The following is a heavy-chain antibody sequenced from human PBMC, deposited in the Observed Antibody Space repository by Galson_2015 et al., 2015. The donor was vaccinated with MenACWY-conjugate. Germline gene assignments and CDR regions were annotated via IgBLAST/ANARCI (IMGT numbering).Heavy chain of an antibody. CDR3: ARPYDSSGYYFDY. D-gene: IGHD3-22*01. CDR1: GFTFSDYY. V-gene: IGHV3-11*06. Sequence: ALRLSCAASGFTFSDYYMSWIRQAPGKGLEWDSYISSSSSYTNYADSVKGRFTISRDNAKNSLYLQMNSLRAEDTAVYYCARPYDSSGYYFDYWGQGTLVTVSS. J-gene: IGHJ4*02. CDR2: ISSSSSYT.